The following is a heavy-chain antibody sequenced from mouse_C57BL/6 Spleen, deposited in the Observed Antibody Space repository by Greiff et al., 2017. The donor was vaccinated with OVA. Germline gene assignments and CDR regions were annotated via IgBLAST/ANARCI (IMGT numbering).Heavy chain of an antibody. CDR2: ISDGGSYT. J-gene: IGHJ2*01. Sequence: EVQGVESGGGLVKPGGSLKLSCAASGFTFSSYAMSWVRQTPEKRLEWVATISDGGSYTYYPDNVKGRFTISRDNAKNNLYLQMSHLKSEDTAMYYCARERNYYGSSYYFDYWGQGTTLTVSS. D-gene: IGHD1-1*01. CDR1: GFTFSSYA. V-gene: IGHV5-4*01. CDR3: ARERNYYGSSYYFDY.